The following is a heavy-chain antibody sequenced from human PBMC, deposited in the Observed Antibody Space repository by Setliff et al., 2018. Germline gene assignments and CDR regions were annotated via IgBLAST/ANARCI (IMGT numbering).Heavy chain of an antibody. Sequence: PGGSLRLSCAASGFSFSSNIMIWVRQAPGKGLEWVASITSSSSSIYYADSVKGRFTISRDNAKNSAYLQMNSLRAEDTAIYYCARANTTGYYYFDYWGQGTLVTVSS. V-gene: IGHV3-21*01. J-gene: IGHJ4*02. CDR3: ARANTTGYYYFDY. CDR1: GFSFSSNI. D-gene: IGHD3-9*01. CDR2: ITSSSSSI.